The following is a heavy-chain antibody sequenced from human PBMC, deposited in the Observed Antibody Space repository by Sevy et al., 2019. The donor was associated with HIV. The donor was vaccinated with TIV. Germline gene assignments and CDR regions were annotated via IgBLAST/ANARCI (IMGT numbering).Heavy chain of an antibody. Sequence: SETLSLSCTVSGGSISNYYWSWIRQSPGKELEWIGYIYYSGNTNYNPSLKSRVTISVDTSKKRFSLKLSAVTAADTAVYYCARDLSNGAGAFDIWGQGTMVTVSS. CDR3: ARDLSNGAGAFDI. V-gene: IGHV4-59*01. CDR2: IYYSGNT. D-gene: IGHD3-10*01. J-gene: IGHJ3*02. CDR1: GGSISNYY.